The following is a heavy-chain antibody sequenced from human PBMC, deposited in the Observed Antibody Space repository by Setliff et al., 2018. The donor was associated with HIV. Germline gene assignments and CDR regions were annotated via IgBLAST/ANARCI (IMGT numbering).Heavy chain of an antibody. CDR3: ARVLSSGYAGPFDS. CDR2: INYGGNT. D-gene: IGHD3-22*01. V-gene: IGHV4-59*01. CDR1: GGSISTYH. J-gene: IGHJ5*01. Sequence: SETLSLTCTVSGGSISTYHWSWIRQPPGKGLEWIGQINYGGNTHYNPSLRSRGTISVDASKGQLTLNLNPVTAADTAVYYCARVLSSGYAGPFDSWGQGILVTVSS.